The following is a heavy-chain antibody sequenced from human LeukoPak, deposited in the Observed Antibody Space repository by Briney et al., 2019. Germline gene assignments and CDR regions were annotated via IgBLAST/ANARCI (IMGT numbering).Heavy chain of an antibody. Sequence: SETLSLTCTVSGGSISSYYWIWIRQPPGKGLEWVGYIYYSGSTNYNPSLKSRVTISVDTSKNQFSLKLSSVTAADAAVYYCARVYCSSTSCYVDYWSQGTLVTVSS. J-gene: IGHJ4*02. V-gene: IGHV4-59*08. CDR3: ARVYCSSTSCYVDY. CDR1: GGSISSYY. CDR2: IYYSGST. D-gene: IGHD2-2*01.